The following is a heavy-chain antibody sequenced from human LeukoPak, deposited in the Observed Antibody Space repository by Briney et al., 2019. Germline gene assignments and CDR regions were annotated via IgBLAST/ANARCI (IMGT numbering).Heavy chain of an antibody. CDR3: ARGYYYDSSGYYSTFDY. Sequence: GRSLRLSCAASGFTFSSYAMHWVRQAPGQELEWVAVISYDGSNKYYADSVKGRFTISRDNSKNTLYLQMNSLRADDTAVYYCARGYYYDSSGYYSTFDYWGQGTLVTVSS. J-gene: IGHJ4*02. V-gene: IGHV3-30-3*01. CDR1: GFTFSSYA. CDR2: ISYDGSNK. D-gene: IGHD3-22*01.